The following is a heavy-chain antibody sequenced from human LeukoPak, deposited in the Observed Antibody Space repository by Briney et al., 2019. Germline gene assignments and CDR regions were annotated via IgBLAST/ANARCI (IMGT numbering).Heavy chain of an antibody. D-gene: IGHD3-16*01. Sequence: ASVTVSCTASGGTFSSYAISWVRQAPGQGLEWLGRMNPNSGDTNYPQNFQGRVTMTRDTSISTAYMELSSLRSDDTAVYYCVPRGDGGFDYWGQGTLVIVSS. J-gene: IGHJ4*02. CDR2: MNPNSGDT. V-gene: IGHV1-2*06. CDR1: GGTFSSYA. CDR3: VPRGDGGFDY.